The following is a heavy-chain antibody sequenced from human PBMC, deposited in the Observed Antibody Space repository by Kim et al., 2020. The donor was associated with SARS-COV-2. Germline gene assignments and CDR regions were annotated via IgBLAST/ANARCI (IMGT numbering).Heavy chain of an antibody. CDR2: IRSKANSGTT. Sequence: GGSLRLSCTGSGFTFGDYGMSWFRQAPGKGLEWVAYIRSKANSGTTEYAASVKGRFSISRDDSKSIAYLQMSSLKTEDTALYYCVREWTNLIMMTLEYWGQGILVTVSS. CDR1: GFTFGDYG. D-gene: IGHD7-27*01. V-gene: IGHV3-49*03. J-gene: IGHJ4*02. CDR3: VREWTNLIMMTLEY.